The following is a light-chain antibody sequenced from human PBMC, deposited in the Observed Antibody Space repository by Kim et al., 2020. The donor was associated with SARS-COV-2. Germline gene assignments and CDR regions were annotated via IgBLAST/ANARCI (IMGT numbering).Light chain of an antibody. Sequence: GQSLTIACAGTSSYVGSYNLVSWYQHHPGKAPRLMIYEVSNRPSGVSNRFSASKSGNTASLTISGLQAEDEADYYCCSYASSSTLVFGGGTQLTVL. CDR1: SSYVGSYNL. CDR2: EVS. J-gene: IGLJ3*02. V-gene: IGLV2-23*02. CDR3: CSYASSSTLV.